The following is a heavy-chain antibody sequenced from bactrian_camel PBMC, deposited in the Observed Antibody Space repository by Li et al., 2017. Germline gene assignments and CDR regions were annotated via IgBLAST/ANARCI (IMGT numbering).Heavy chain of an antibody. V-gene: IGHV3S55*01. Sequence: HVQLVESGGGSVQAGGSLKLSCVVSGYRVGTSGMGWFRQAPGKERERVATISRDGHTHYADFVRGRFTISRDNVKNTLYLQLNSLKTEDTAMYYCAIGRSSKTAIQALGAMEWGRGYWGQGTQVTVS. D-gene: IGHD3*01. CDR2: ISRDGHT. CDR3: AIGRSSKTAIQALGAMEWGRGY. CDR1: GYRVGTSG. J-gene: IGHJ6*01.